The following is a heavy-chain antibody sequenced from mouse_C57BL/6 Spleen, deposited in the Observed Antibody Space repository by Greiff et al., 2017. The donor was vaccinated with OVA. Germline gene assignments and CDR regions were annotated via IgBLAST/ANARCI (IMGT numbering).Heavy chain of an antibody. D-gene: IGHD2-14*01. CDR3: ARSYDGTDWYFDV. Sequence: QVQLQQPGAELVRPGSSVKLSCKASGYTFTSSWMHWVKQRPIQGLEWIGNIDPSDSETHYNQKFKDKATLTVDKSSSTAYMQLSSLTSEDSAVYYCARSYDGTDWYFDVWGTGTTVTVSS. V-gene: IGHV1-52*01. CDR2: IDPSDSET. J-gene: IGHJ1*03. CDR1: GYTFTSSW.